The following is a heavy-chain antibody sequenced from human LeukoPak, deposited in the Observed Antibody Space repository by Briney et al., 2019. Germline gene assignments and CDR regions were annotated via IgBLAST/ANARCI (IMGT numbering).Heavy chain of an antibody. V-gene: IGHV4-59*01. Sequence: SETLSLTCTVSGGSISSYYWSWIRQPPGKGLEWIGYIYYSGSTNYNPSLKSRVTISVDTSKNQFSLKLSSVTAADTAVYYCARTGVRGEDWFDPGAREPWSPSPQ. CDR1: GGSISSYY. CDR3: ARTGVRGEDWFDP. J-gene: IGHJ5*02. D-gene: IGHD3-10*02. CDR2: IYYSGST.